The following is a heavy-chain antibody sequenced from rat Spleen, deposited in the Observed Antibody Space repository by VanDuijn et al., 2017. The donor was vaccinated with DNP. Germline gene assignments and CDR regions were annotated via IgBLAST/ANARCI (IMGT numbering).Heavy chain of an antibody. V-gene: IGHV5-58*01. CDR3: ARHWCRGPWFAY. D-gene: IGHD1-1*01. CDR2: ITGVTGTT. CDR1: GFTFSSYW. J-gene: IGHJ3*01. Sequence: EVQLVETGGGLVQPGRSLKLSCVASGFTFSSYWMFWVRQAPGQGLEWIASITGVTGTTSYQHSVKGRFTISRDNAKSTLYLQMDSLRSEDTATYYCARHWCRGPWFAYWGQGTLVTVSS.